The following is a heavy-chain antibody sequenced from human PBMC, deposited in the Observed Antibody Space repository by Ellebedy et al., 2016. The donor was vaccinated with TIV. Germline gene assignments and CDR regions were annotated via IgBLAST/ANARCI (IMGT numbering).Heavy chain of an antibody. CDR2: ISGSGGST. V-gene: IGHV3-23*01. J-gene: IGHJ4*02. CDR1: GFTFSRYA. Sequence: GESLKISCAASGFTFSRYAMSWVRQAPGKGLEWVSAISGSGGSTYYDDSVKGRFTISRDNSKNTLYLQMNSLRAEDTAVYYCAKDHGSSCFDYWGQGTLVTVSS. D-gene: IGHD6-6*01. CDR3: AKDHGSSCFDY.